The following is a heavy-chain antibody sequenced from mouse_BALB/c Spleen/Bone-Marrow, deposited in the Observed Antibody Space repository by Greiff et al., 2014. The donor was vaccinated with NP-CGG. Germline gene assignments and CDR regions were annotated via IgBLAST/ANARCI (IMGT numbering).Heavy chain of an antibody. V-gene: IGHV3-8*02. Sequence: VQLQQSGPSLVKPSQTLSLTCSATGDSITSGCWNWIRKFPGNKLEYMGYISYSGSTYYNPSLKSRISITRDTSKNQYYLQLNSVTTEDTATYYCARGGGSSYNYAMDYWGQGTSVTVSS. CDR2: ISYSGST. CDR3: ARGGGSSYNYAMDY. D-gene: IGHD1-1*01. CDR1: GDSITSGC. J-gene: IGHJ4*01.